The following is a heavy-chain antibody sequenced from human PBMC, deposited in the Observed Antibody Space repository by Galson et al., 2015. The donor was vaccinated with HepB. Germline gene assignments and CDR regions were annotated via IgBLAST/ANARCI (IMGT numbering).Heavy chain of an antibody. CDR3: ARVAGLWFRSMDLYYFDY. CDR1: GYTFTGYY. J-gene: IGHJ4*02. D-gene: IGHD3-10*01. V-gene: IGHV1-2*06. CDR2: INPNSGGT. Sequence: SVKVSCKASGYTFTGYYMHWVRQAPGQGLEWMGRINPNSGGTNYAQKFQGRVTMTRDTSISTAYMELSRLRSDDTAVYYCARVAGLWFRSMDLYYFDYWGQGTLVTVSS.